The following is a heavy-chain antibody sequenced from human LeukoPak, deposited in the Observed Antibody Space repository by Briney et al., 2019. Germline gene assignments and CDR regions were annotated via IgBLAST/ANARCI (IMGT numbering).Heavy chain of an antibody. CDR3: ARSDIVVVPAARLPNY. V-gene: IGHV4-39*07. J-gene: IGHJ4*02. Sequence: SETLSLTCTVSGGSISSSSYYWGWIRQPPGKGLEWIGSIYYSGSTYYNPSLKSRVTISVDTSKNQFSLKLSSVTAADTAVYYCARSDIVVVPAARLPNYWGQGTLVTVSS. CDR1: GGSISSSSYY. CDR2: IYYSGST. D-gene: IGHD2-2*01.